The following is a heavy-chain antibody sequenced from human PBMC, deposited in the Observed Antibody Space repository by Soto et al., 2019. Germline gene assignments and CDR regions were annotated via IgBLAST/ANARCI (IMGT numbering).Heavy chain of an antibody. J-gene: IGHJ6*02. CDR2: ISCSGSNT. D-gene: IGHD3-22*01. Sequence: LRLSCAASGFTFSSYGMHWVRQAPGKGLEWVAVISCSGSNTYYADSVKGRFTISRDNSKNTLYLQMNSLRAEDTAVYYCAKDKVGYYDSSGYYPVGYYGMDVWGQGTTVTVSS. V-gene: IGHV3-33*06. CDR1: GFTFSSYG. CDR3: AKDKVGYYDSSGYYPVGYYGMDV.